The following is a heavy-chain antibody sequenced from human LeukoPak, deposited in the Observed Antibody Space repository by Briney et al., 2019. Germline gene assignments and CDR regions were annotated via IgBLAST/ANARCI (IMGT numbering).Heavy chain of an antibody. D-gene: IGHD1-14*01. CDR3: ARGPEYMSPFDY. J-gene: IGHJ4*02. CDR2: IKQDGSDK. Sequence: PGGSLRLSCAASGFTVSSNYMSWVRQAPGKGLEWVANIKQDGSDKHYVDSVKGRFTISRDNAKNSLYLQMNSLRAEDTAVYYCARGPEYMSPFDYCGQGALITVSS. CDR1: GFTVSSNY. V-gene: IGHV3-7*01.